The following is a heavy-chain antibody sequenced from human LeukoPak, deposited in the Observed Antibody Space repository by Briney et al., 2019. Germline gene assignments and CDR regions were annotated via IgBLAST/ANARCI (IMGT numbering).Heavy chain of an antibody. CDR1: GFTFSSYW. CDR3: ARDPVQDFDY. J-gene: IGHJ4*02. CDR2: IEEDGSEN. Sequence: VGSLRLSCAASGFTFSSYWMSWVRQAPRKGLERVANIEEDGSENQYVDSVKGRFTISRDNAKNSLYLQMHSLRVEDTAVYYCARDPVQDFDYWGQGTLVTVSS. V-gene: IGHV3-7*01.